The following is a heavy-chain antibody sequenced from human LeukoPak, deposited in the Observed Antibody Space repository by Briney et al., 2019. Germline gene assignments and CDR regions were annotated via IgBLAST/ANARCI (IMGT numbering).Heavy chain of an antibody. J-gene: IGHJ4*02. D-gene: IGHD6-13*01. Sequence: GGSLRLSCAASGFTFSSYDMHWVRQATGKGLEWVSGIGTAGDPYYPGSVKGRFTIPRENAKNSFYLQMNSLRAGDTAVYYCARAYSSTWYDSPLDYWGQGTLVTVSS. CDR2: IGTAGDP. V-gene: IGHV3-13*05. CDR1: GFTFSSYD. CDR3: ARAYSSTWYDSPLDY.